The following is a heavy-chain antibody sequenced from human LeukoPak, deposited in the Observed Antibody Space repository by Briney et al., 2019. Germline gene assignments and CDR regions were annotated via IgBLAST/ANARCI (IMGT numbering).Heavy chain of an antibody. CDR3: ARHSYSGSYYFDY. J-gene: IGHJ4*02. Sequence: GESLKISCKGSGYSFANYWISWVRQMPGKGLEWMGRIDPSDSYTNYSPSFQGHVTISADKSISTAYLQWSSLKASDTAMYYCARHSYSGSYYFDYWGQGTLVTVSS. D-gene: IGHD1-26*01. CDR1: GYSFANYW. V-gene: IGHV5-10-1*01. CDR2: IDPSDSYT.